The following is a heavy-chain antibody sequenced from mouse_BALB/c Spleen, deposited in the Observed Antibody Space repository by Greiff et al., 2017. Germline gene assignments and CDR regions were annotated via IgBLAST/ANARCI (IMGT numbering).Heavy chain of an antibody. CDR3: ARAAYDYDDAMDY. CDR1: GFTFSDYY. Sequence: EVQRVESGGGLVKPGGSLKLSCAASGFTFSDYYMYWVRQTPEKRLEWVATISDGGSYTYYPDSVKGRFTISRDNSKNNLYLQMSSLKSEDTAMYYCARAAYDYDDAMDYWGQGTSVTVSS. D-gene: IGHD2-4*01. J-gene: IGHJ4*01. V-gene: IGHV5-4*02. CDR2: ISDGGSYT.